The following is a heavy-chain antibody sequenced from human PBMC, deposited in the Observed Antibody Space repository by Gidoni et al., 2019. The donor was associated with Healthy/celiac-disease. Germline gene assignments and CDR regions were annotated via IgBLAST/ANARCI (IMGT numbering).Heavy chain of an antibody. CDR1: GYTFTSYY. V-gene: IGHV1-46*01. J-gene: IGHJ4*02. CDR3: ARAAPIVGAVDY. CDR2: INPSGGST. D-gene: IGHD1-26*01. Sequence: QVQLVQSGAEVKKPGASVKVSCKASGYTFTSYYMHWVRQAPGQGLEWMGIINPSGGSTSYAQTFQGWVTMTRDTSTSTVYMELSSLRSEDTAVYYCARAAPIVGAVDYWGQGTLVTVAS.